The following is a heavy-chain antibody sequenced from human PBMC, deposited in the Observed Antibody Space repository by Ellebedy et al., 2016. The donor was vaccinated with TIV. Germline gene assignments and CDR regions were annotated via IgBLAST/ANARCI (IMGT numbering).Heavy chain of an antibody. V-gene: IGHV3-7*01. D-gene: IGHD6-19*01. CDR2: IKQDASEK. Sequence: GGSLRLSCAASRFTFSSYWMSWVRQAPGKGLEWVANIKQDASEKYYVDSVKGRFSISRDNAKNSIYLQMNSLTDEDTAVYYCVRDQWLGRAYYFDYWGQGTLLTVSS. CDR1: RFTFSSYW. J-gene: IGHJ4*02. CDR3: VRDQWLGRAYYFDY.